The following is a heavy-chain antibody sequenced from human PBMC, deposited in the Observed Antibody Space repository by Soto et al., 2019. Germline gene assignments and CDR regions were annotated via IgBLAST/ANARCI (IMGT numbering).Heavy chain of an antibody. CDR2: IYYSGST. D-gene: IGHD1-26*01. CDR1: GGSFSGYY. Sequence: SETLSLTCAVYGGSFSGYYWTWIRQPPGKGLEWIGYIYYSGSTNYNPSLKSRVTISVDTSKNQFSLKLSSVTAADTAVYYCARHSRGVGATNIDYWGQGTLVTVSS. CDR3: ARHSRGVGATNIDY. V-gene: IGHV4-59*08. J-gene: IGHJ4*02.